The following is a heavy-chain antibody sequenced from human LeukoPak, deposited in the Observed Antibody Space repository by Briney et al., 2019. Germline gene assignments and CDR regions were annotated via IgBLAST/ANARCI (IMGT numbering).Heavy chain of an antibody. Sequence: PGGSLRLSCAASGFTFSRSAMRWVRQAPAKGLEWVSGISESGGVTYYVDSVKGRFTISRDTSKNTVYLQMNSLRAEDTAIYYCAKRGIYGDPSDYWGQGTLVTVSS. CDR1: GFTFSRSA. D-gene: IGHD4-17*01. CDR2: ISESGGVT. CDR3: AKRGIYGDPSDY. J-gene: IGHJ4*02. V-gene: IGHV3-23*01.